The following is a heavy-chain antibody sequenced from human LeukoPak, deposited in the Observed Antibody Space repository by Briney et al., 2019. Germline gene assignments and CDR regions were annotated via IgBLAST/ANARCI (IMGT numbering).Heavy chain of an antibody. V-gene: IGHV4-39*07. J-gene: IGHJ4*02. D-gene: IGHD6-13*01. CDR2: ISYSGNA. Sequence: PSETLSLTCTVSGGSISSSRDFWGWIRQPPGRGLEWIGTISYSGNAYYNPSLKSRVTISLDTSKNQFSLKLSSVTAADTAVYYCARDSTSMYYFDFWGQGSLVTVSS. CDR1: GGSISSSRDF. CDR3: ARDSTSMYYFDF.